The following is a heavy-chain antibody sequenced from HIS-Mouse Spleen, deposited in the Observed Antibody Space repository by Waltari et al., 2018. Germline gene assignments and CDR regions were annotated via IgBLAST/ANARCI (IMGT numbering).Heavy chain of an antibody. Sequence: QVQLVESGGGVVQPGRSLRLPFPASGSTFRSFGMHWVRQAPGKGLEWVAVISYDGSNKYYADSVKGRFTISRDNSKNTLYLQMNSLRAEDTAVYYCAKDRGSPLYFDYWGQGTLVTVSS. CDR2: ISYDGSNK. CDR3: AKDRGSPLYFDY. V-gene: IGHV3-30*18. J-gene: IGHJ4*02. CDR1: GSTFRSFG. D-gene: IGHD1-26*01.